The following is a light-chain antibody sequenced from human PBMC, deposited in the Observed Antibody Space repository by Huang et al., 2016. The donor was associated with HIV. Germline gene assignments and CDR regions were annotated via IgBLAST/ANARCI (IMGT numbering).Light chain of an antibody. CDR2: SAS. CDR1: QSVSVN. CDR3: QQYNNGPPWT. V-gene: IGKV3-15*01. J-gene: IGKJ1*01. Sequence: EIVMTQSPATLSVTPGEGATLSCRATQSVSVNLAWYQQKPGQAPRLLIHSASTRATGIPGRFSGGGSGTEFTLTISRLQSEDSAVYYCQQYNNGPPWTFGQGTKVEIK.